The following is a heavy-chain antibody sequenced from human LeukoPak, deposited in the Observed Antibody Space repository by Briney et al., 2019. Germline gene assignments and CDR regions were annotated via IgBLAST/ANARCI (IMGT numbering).Heavy chain of an antibody. D-gene: IGHD3-16*01. Sequence: LGGSLRLSCAASGFTFSDYYMSWIRQAPGKGLEWVSYISSSGSTIYYADSVKGRFTISRDNAKNSLYLQMNSLRAEDTAVYYCARDVPSFSLADAFDIWGQGTMVTVSS. J-gene: IGHJ3*02. V-gene: IGHV3-11*01. CDR2: ISSSGSTI. CDR3: ARDVPSFSLADAFDI. CDR1: GFTFSDYY.